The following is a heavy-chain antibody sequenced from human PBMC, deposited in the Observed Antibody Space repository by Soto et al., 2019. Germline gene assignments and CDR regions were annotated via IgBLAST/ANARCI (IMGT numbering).Heavy chain of an antibody. D-gene: IGHD6-19*01. CDR2: ISYDGSNK. J-gene: IGHJ6*02. CDR3: ARAPSGWQRYYYGMDV. V-gene: IGHV3-30-3*01. Sequence: QVQLVESGGGVVQPGRSLRLSCAASGFTFSSYAMHWVRQAPGKGLEWVAVISYDGSNKYYADSVKGRFTISRDNSKNTLYLQMNSLRAEDTAVYYCARAPSGWQRYYYGMDVWGQGTTVTVSS. CDR1: GFTFSSYA.